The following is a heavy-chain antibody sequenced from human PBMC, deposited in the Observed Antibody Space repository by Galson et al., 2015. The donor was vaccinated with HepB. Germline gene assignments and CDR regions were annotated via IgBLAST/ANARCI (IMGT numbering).Heavy chain of an antibody. Sequence: SLRLSCAASGFSFSSYSMNWVRQAPGKGLEWVSYISTSSSTIYYADSVKGRFTISRDNAKNSLYLQMNSLRAEDTAVYYCARVAYSDYDPGDYWGQGTLVTVSS. CDR2: ISTSSSTI. D-gene: IGHD5-12*01. CDR1: GFSFSSYS. J-gene: IGHJ4*02. V-gene: IGHV3-48*01. CDR3: ARVAYSDYDPGDY.